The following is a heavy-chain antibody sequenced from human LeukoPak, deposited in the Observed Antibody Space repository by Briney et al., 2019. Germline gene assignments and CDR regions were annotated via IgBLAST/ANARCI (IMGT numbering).Heavy chain of an antibody. Sequence: SQTLSLTCAISGDSVSTNSAAWNWVRQSLSSGLEWLGRTYYRSKWYNDYAVSVKSRITINADTSKNQFSLQLNSVTPEDTAVYYCAREDEYLQHWGQGTLVTVSS. CDR1: GDSVSTNSAA. V-gene: IGHV6-1*01. CDR2: TYYRSKWYN. CDR3: AREDEYLQH. J-gene: IGHJ1*01.